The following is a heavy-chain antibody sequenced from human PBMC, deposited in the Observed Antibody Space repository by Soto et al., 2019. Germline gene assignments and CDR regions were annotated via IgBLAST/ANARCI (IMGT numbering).Heavy chain of an antibody. Sequence: QVQLVQSGAEVKKPGASVKVSCKASGYTFTSYDINWVRQATGQGLEWMGWKNPNSANTGYAQKFQGIVTMTRNTSISTAYMELSSLRSEDTAVYYCARGTLVLMVYVGDDYYGMDVWGQGTTVTVSS. CDR2: KNPNSANT. V-gene: IGHV1-8*01. CDR3: ARGTLVLMVYVGDDYYGMDV. CDR1: GYTFTSYD. J-gene: IGHJ6*02. D-gene: IGHD2-8*01.